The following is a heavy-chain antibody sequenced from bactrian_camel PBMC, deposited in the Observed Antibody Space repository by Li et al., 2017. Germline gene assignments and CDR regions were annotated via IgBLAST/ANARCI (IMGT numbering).Heavy chain of an antibody. CDR2: IYSNGTNT. D-gene: IGHD1*01. Sequence: VQLVESGGGPVQAGGSLRLSCVAAEYVYRNCDMGWYRQAPGKGLEWVSSIYSNGTNTYYSDSVQGRFTISRDSAKNTVYLQMNSLKSEDTATYYCAAVYWGPRCVLEQNAMDYWGAGTQVTVS. CDR1: EYVYRNCD. V-gene: IGHV3-2*01. J-gene: IGHJ7*01.